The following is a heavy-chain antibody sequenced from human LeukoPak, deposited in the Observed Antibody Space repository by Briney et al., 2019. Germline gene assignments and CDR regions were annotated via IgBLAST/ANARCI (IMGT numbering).Heavy chain of an antibody. D-gene: IGHD4-17*01. Sequence: SVKVSCKASGGTFSSYAISWVRQAPGQGLEWMGGIIPIFGTANYAQKFQGRVTITADKSTSTAYMELSSLRSEDTALYYCAKDNDYGDEGYFDYWGQGTLVTVSS. J-gene: IGHJ4*02. CDR2: IIPIFGTA. CDR1: GGTFSSYA. CDR3: AKDNDYGDEGYFDY. V-gene: IGHV1-69*06.